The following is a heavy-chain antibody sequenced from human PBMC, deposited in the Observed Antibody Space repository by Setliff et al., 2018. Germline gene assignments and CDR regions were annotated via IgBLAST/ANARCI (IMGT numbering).Heavy chain of an antibody. CDR1: GFTFNIYE. CDR2: ISGSGGST. J-gene: IGHJ5*02. CDR3: AKNGFGVVALGVNNWFDP. Sequence: GSLRLSCAASGFTFNIYEMNWVRQAPGKGLEWVSYISGSGGSTYYADSVKGRFTISRDNSKNTLYLQMNSLRAEDTAVYYCAKNGFGVVALGVNNWFDPWGQGTLVTVSS. D-gene: IGHD3-10*01. V-gene: IGHV3-23*01.